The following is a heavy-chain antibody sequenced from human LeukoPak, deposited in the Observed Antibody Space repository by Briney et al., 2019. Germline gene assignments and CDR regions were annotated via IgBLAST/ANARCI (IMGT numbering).Heavy chain of an antibody. J-gene: IGHJ4*02. V-gene: IGHV1-2*02. D-gene: IGHD4-17*01. Sequence: ASVKVSCKASGYTFTGYYMHWARQAPGQGLEWMGWINPNSGGTNYAQKFQGRVTMTRDTSISTAYMELSRLRSDDTAVYYCARDLLYGDALDYWGQGTLVTVSS. CDR3: ARDLLYGDALDY. CDR1: GYTFTGYY. CDR2: INPNSGGT.